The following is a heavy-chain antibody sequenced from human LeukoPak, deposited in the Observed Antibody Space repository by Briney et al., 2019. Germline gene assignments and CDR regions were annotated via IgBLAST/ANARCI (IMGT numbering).Heavy chain of an antibody. CDR2: ITTGDGNT. J-gene: IGHJ4*02. D-gene: IGHD7-27*01. CDR1: GFTFSSYT. V-gene: IGHV3-23*01. Sequence: GGSLRLSCTASGFTFSSYTMTWVRQAPGKGLKWVSTITTGDGNTYYADSVKGRFTVSRDDSKNTLYLQMNSLRAEDTAVYYCAKDGGLWVSAHWGDSWGRGTLVTVSS. CDR3: AKDGGLWVSAHWGDS.